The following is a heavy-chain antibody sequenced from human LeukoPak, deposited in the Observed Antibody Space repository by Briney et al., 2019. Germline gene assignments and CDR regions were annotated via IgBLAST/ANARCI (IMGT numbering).Heavy chain of an antibody. D-gene: IGHD6-13*01. CDR3: ARDFIAAAGTDY. Sequence: SETLSLTCTVSGGSISSSCYYWGWIRQPPGTGLEWTGSIYYSGSTYYNPSLKSRVTISVDTSKNQFSLKLSSVTAADTAVYYCARDFIAAAGTDYWGQGTLVTVSS. V-gene: IGHV4-39*01. J-gene: IGHJ4*02. CDR1: GGSISSSCYY. CDR2: IYYSGST.